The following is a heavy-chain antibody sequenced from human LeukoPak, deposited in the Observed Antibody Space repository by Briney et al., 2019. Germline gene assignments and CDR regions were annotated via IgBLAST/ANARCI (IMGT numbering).Heavy chain of an antibody. CDR2: IYYSGST. D-gene: IGHD1-26*01. V-gene: IGHV4-59*01. Sequence: PSETLSLTCTVSGGSISSYYWSWIRQPPGKGLEWIGYIYYSGSTNYNPSLKSRVTISVDTSKNQFSLKLSSVTAADTAVYYCARANKWELLYFDYWGQGTLVTVSS. CDR1: GGSISSYY. CDR3: ARANKWELLYFDY. J-gene: IGHJ4*02.